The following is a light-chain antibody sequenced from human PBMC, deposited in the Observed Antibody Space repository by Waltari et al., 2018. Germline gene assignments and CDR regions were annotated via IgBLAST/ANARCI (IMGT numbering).Light chain of an antibody. CDR2: WAS. Sequence: DIVMTQSPDSLAVSLGERAPITCKSSQSVLYSSNNKNHLAWYQQKPGQPPKLLIYWASTRESGVPDRFSGSGSGTDFTLTISSLQAEDVAVYYCQQYYSTPRTFGQGTKVEIK. CDR3: QQYYSTPRT. J-gene: IGKJ1*01. CDR1: QSVLYSSNNKNH. V-gene: IGKV4-1*01.